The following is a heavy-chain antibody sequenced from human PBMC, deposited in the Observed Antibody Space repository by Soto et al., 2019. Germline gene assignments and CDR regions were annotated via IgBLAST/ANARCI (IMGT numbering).Heavy chain of an antibody. J-gene: IGHJ6*02. Sequence: HPGVSLRLSCAASGFTASSNYMSWVRQAPGKGLEWVSVIYSGGSTYYADSVKGRFTISRDNSKNTLYLQMNSLRAEDTAVYYCPRSQVLYYYRMDVWGQGTTVTVSS. V-gene: IGHV3-53*01. CDR2: IYSGGST. CDR1: GFTASSNY. CDR3: PRSQVLYYYRMDV.